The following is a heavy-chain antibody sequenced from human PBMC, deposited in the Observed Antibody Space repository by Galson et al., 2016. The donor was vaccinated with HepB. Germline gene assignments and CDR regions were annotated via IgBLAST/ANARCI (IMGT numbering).Heavy chain of an antibody. CDR2: IIPMFGTT. V-gene: IGHV1-69*13. J-gene: IGHJ5*02. CDR3: ARGGRIGRGWYNGYNWFDT. CDR1: GGNFSNYS. Sequence: SVKVSCKAPGGNFSNYSINWVRQAPGQGLEWMGGIIPMFGTTNYAQKFQGRVTATADALTTTAYMELTSLKSEDSAVYYCARGGRIGRGWYNGYNWFDTWGQGTLVIVSS. D-gene: IGHD6-19*01.